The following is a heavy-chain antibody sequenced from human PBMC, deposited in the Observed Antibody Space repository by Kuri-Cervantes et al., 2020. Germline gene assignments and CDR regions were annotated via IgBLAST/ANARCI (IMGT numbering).Heavy chain of an antibody. V-gene: IGHV1-8*01. J-gene: IGHJ4*02. CDR1: GYTFTSYD. CDR3: ARAAYPYYYDSSCSIGY. CDR2: MNPNSGNT. D-gene: IGHD3-22*01. Sequence: ASVKVSCKASGYTFTSYDINWVRQATGQGLEWMGWMNPNSGNTGYAQKFQGRVTMTRNTSISTAYMELSSLRSEDTAVYYCARAAYPYYYDSSCSIGYWGQGTLVTVSS.